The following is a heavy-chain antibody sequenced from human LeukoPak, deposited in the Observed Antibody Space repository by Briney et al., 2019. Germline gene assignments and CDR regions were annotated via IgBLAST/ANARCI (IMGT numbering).Heavy chain of an antibody. J-gene: IGHJ6*02. Sequence: ASVKVSCKASGGSFSSYAISWVRQAPGQGLEWMGRIIPILDIAHYAQKFQGRVTITADKSTSTAYMELSSLRSEDTAVYYCARAGAAIVHGMDVWGQGTTVTVSS. V-gene: IGHV1-69*04. CDR2: IIPILDIA. CDR3: ARAGAAIVHGMDV. D-gene: IGHD3-16*02. CDR1: GGSFSSYA.